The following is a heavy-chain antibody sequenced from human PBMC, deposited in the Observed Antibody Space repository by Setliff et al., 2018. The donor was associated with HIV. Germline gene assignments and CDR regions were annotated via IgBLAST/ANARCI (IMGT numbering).Heavy chain of an antibody. CDR1: GFTFSSYW. CDR3: ATSPLPNTLDY. Sequence: HPGGSLRLSCAASGFTFSSYWMHWVRQAPVKGLVWVSRINSDGSSTSYADSVKGRFTISRDNAKNTLYLQMNSLRAEDTAVYYCATSPLPNTLDYWGQGTLVTVSS. CDR2: INSDGSST. V-gene: IGHV3-74*01. D-gene: IGHD7-27*01. J-gene: IGHJ4*02.